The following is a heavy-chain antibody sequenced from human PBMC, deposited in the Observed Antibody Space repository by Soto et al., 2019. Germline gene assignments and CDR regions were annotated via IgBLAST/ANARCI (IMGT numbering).Heavy chain of an antibody. J-gene: IGHJ3*01. CDR1: GDTLSSYT. CDR3: AGVRGHAADDAFDV. D-gene: IGHD2-15*01. CDR2: IVPLARLT. V-gene: IGHV1-69*02. Sequence: SVKVSCKASGDTLSSYTISWVRQAPGHGLEWMGRIVPLARLTNYAQRFQGRVTITLDTSTSTAYMDLYSLRSEDTAIYYCAGVRGHAADDAFDVWGQGTMVTVSS.